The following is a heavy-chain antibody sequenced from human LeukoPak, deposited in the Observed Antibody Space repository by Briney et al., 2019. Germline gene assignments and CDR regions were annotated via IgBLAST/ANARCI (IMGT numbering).Heavy chain of an antibody. CDR2: IRYDGSNK. CDR1: GFIFSSYG. CDR3: ARDFYDGFALDY. V-gene: IGHV3-30*02. Sequence: GGSLRLSCAASGFIFSSYGMHWVRQAPGKGLEWVAFIRYDGSNKYFADSLKGRFTISRDNSKNTLYLQMNSLRAEDTGVYYCARDFYDGFALDYWGQGTLVTVSS. D-gene: IGHD2/OR15-2a*01. J-gene: IGHJ4*02.